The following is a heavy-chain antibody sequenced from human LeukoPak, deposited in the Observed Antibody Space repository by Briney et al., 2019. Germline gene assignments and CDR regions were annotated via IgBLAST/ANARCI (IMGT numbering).Heavy chain of an antibody. CDR3: VKPYYYSSGSLS. J-gene: IGHJ4*02. V-gene: IGHV3-48*04. CDR2: ISSSSYTI. CDR1: GFTFSYSS. D-gene: IGHD3-10*01. Sequence: GGSLRLSCAASGFTFSYSSMNWVRQAPGKGLEWVSYISSSSYTIYYADSVKGRFTISRDNAKNSLYLQMNSLRADDTAVYYCVKPYYYSSGSLSWGQGTLITVSS.